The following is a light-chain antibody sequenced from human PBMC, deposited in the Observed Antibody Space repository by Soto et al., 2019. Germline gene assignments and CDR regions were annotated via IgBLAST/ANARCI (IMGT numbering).Light chain of an antibody. CDR3: SSYASGNTLV. Sequence: QCALAQPASVSGSPAQSITISCAGTSSDVGGYNYVSWYQQHPGKAPKLILYDVTNRPSGVSDRFSGSKSGNTASLTISWLQAEDEADYYCSSYASGNTLVFGTGTKVTVL. CDR1: SSDVGGYNY. V-gene: IGLV2-14*01. CDR2: DVT. J-gene: IGLJ1*01.